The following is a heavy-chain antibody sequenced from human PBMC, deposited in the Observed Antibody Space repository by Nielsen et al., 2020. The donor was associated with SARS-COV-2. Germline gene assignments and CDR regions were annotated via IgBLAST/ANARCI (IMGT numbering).Heavy chain of an antibody. CDR2: ISYDGSNK. J-gene: IGHJ4*02. CDR1: GFTFSSYG. D-gene: IGHD3-10*01. CDR3: AKGVGSYYPFDY. Sequence: GGSLRLSCAASGFTFSSYGMHWVRQAPGKGLEWVAVISYDGSNKYYADSVKGRFTISRDNSKNTLYLQMNSLRAEDTAVYYCAKGVGSYYPFDYWGQGTLVTVSS. V-gene: IGHV3-30*18.